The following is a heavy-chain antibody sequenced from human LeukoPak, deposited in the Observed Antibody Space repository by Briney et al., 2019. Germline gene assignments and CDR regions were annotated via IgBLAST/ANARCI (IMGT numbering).Heavy chain of an antibody. CDR1: GGSISSYY. CDR2: IYYNGNT. D-gene: IGHD1-26*01. Sequence: PSETLSLTCTVSGGSISSYYWSWIRQPPGKGLEWIGYIYYNGNTNYSPSLKSRVTMSVDTSKNLFSLKVSSVTAADTAVYYCARGRSNCYGMDVWGQGTTVTVSS. J-gene: IGHJ6*02. V-gene: IGHV4-59*01. CDR3: ARGRSNCYGMDV.